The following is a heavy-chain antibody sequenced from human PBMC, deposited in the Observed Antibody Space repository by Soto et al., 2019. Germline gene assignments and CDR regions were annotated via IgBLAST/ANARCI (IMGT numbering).Heavy chain of an antibody. Sequence: VQLVESGGGLVQPGGSRRLSCVVSGISFDDYAMHWVRQVPGKGLEWVSGINWDSGDIGYADSVKGRFTISRDNAKNSLYLQMNSLKTEDTALYYCAKDTAPGFYDASGHLDYWGQGTPVTVSS. J-gene: IGHJ4*02. CDR1: GISFDDYA. CDR3: AKDTAPGFYDASGHLDY. V-gene: IGHV3-9*01. D-gene: IGHD1-26*01. CDR2: INWDSGDI.